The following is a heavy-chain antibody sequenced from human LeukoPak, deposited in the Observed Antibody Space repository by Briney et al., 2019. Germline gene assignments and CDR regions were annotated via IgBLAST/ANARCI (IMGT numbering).Heavy chain of an antibody. V-gene: IGHV4-59*01. CDR2: IYYSGST. Sequence: SETLSLTCTVSGGSISSYYWSWIRQPPGKGLEWIGYIYYSGSTNYNPSLKSRVTISVDTSKNQFSLKLSSVTAVDTAVYYCARRGRYCSGGSCYSGMDVWGQGTTVTVSS. CDR3: ARRGRYCSGGSCYSGMDV. CDR1: GGSISSYY. D-gene: IGHD2-15*01. J-gene: IGHJ6*02.